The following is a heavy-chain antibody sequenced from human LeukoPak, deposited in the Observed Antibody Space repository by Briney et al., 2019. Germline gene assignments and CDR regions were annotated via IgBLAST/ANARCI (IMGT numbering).Heavy chain of an antibody. CDR1: GGSFSGYY. D-gene: IGHD1-26*01. CDR2: INHSGST. CDR3: ARRWGRWELLDY. Sequence: SETLSLTCAVYGGSFSGYYWSWIRQPPGKGLEWIGEINHSGSTNYNPSLKSRVTISVDTSKNQFSLKLSSVTAADTAVYYGARRWGRWELLDYWGQGTLVTVSS. J-gene: IGHJ4*02. V-gene: IGHV4-34*01.